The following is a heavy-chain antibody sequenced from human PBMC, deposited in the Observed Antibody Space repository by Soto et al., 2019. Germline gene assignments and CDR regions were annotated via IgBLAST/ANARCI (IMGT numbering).Heavy chain of an antibody. Sequence: GASVKVSCKASGGTFSSYAISWVRQAPGQGLEWMGGIIPIFGTANYAQKFQGRVTITADNSTSTAYMELSSLRSEDTAVYYCASGGNYGSGSYSWFDPWGQGTLVTVSS. CDR3: ASGGNYGSGSYSWFDP. J-gene: IGHJ5*02. CDR1: GGTFSSYA. D-gene: IGHD3-10*01. CDR2: IIPIFGTA. V-gene: IGHV1-69*06.